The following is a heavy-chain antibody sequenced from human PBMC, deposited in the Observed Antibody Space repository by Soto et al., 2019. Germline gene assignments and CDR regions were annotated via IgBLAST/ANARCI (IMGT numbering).Heavy chain of an antibody. D-gene: IGHD6-19*01. V-gene: IGHV3-48*02. CDR3: AKDLSIGVASSK. CDR1: GFAFPSFT. Sequence: EVQLVESGGGLVQPGGSLRLACVASGFAFPSFTMNWVRQAPGKGLEWLSYIDSSGSTIYYADSVKGRFTISRDNAKNSLFLQMNSLRDEDTAVYYCAKDLSIGVASSKWGQGTLVTVSS. J-gene: IGHJ4*02. CDR2: IDSSGSTI.